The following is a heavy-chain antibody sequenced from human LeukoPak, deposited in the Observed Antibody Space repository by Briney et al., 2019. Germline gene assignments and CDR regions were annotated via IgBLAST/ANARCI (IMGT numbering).Heavy chain of an antibody. J-gene: IGHJ4*02. Sequence: GGSLRLSCAASGFTVSTNYMSWVRQAPGKGLEWVSVIYSGGSTYCADSVKGRFTISRDNSKNTLYLQMNSLRAEDTAVYYCARVGYSSGWLRDWGQGTLVTVSS. D-gene: IGHD6-19*01. CDR1: GFTVSTNY. CDR2: IYSGGST. V-gene: IGHV3-53*01. CDR3: ARVGYSSGWLRD.